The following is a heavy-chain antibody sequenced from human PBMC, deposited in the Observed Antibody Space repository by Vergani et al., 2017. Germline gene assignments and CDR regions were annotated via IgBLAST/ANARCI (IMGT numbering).Heavy chain of an antibody. D-gene: IGHD5-24*01. CDR2: VHTDGTA. J-gene: IGHJ5*02. CDR1: GDSISSYF. Sequence: QMHLQESGPGLLKPSETLSLTCSVSGDSISSYFWSWIRQPAGKGLEWLGRVHTDGTAYYNPSLRTRVRLSADLSQSQFSLKMTSLTAADTAVYFCARDQWDDDGPRGWFAPWGQGILVTVSS. CDR3: ARDQWDDDGPRGWFAP. V-gene: IGHV4-4*07.